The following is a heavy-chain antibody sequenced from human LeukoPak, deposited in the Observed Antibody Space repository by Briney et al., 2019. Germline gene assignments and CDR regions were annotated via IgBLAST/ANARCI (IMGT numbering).Heavy chain of an antibody. Sequence: GGSLRLSCVASRFTFSNYWMSWVRQAPGKGLEWVANINQDGSKKPYADSMKGRFTISRDNAKESLYLQLNSLRADDTAVYYCARVSSSAGYFDYWGQGTLVTVSS. V-gene: IGHV3-7*01. CDR3: ARVSSSAGYFDY. CDR2: INQDGSKK. J-gene: IGHJ4*02. D-gene: IGHD6-6*01. CDR1: RFTFSNYW.